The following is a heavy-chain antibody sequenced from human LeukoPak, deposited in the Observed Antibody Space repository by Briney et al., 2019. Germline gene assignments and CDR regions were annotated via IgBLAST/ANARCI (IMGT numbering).Heavy chain of an antibody. CDR3: AKPGGPHGYCSGGSCYFRGGYDY. Sequence: PGGSLRLSCAASGFTFSSYSMNWVRQAPGKGLEWVSAISGSGGSTYYADSVKGRFTISRDNSKNTLYLQMNSLRAEDTAVYYCAKPGGPHGYCSGGSCYFRGGYDYWGQGTLVTVSS. CDR2: ISGSGGST. D-gene: IGHD2-15*01. V-gene: IGHV3-23*01. CDR1: GFTFSSYS. J-gene: IGHJ4*02.